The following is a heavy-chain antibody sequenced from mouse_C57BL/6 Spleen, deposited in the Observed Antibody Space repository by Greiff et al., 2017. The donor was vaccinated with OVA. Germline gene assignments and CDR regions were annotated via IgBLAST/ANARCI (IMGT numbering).Heavy chain of an antibody. CDR2: FYPGSGSI. CDR1: GYTFTEYT. CDR3: ARHEEDGYYVGYFDY. D-gene: IGHD2-3*01. J-gene: IGHJ2*01. V-gene: IGHV1-62-2*01. Sequence: VMLVESGAELVKPGASVKLSCKASGYTFTEYTIHWVKQRSGQGLEWIGWFYPGSGSIKYNEKFKDKATLTADKSSSTVYMELSRLTSEDSAVYFCARHEEDGYYVGYFDYWGQGTTLTVSS.